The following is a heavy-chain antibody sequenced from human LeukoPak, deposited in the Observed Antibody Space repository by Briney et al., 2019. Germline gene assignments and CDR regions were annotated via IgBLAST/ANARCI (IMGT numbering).Heavy chain of an antibody. Sequence: QPGGSLRLSCAASGFTFSSYAMSWVRQAPGKGLEWVSVISGSGGTTFYTDSVKGRFTISRDNSKNTLYLQMNSLRAEDTAVYYCASGYSYGYHYWGQGTLVTVSS. CDR1: GFTFSSYA. V-gene: IGHV3-23*01. CDR3: ASGYSYGYHY. J-gene: IGHJ4*02. D-gene: IGHD5-18*01. CDR2: ISGSGGTT.